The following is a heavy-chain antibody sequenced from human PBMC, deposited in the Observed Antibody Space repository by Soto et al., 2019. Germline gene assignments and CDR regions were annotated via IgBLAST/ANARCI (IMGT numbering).Heavy chain of an antibody. D-gene: IGHD3-3*01. J-gene: IGHJ4*02. V-gene: IGHV3-53*04. CDR3: ARVTDFWSGPLFDY. Sequence: GGSLRLSCAASGFTVSSNYMSWVRQAPGKGLEWVSVIYSGGSTYYADSVKGRFTISRHNSKNTLYLQMNSLRAEDTAVYYCARVTDFWSGPLFDYWGQGTLVTVSS. CDR2: IYSGGST. CDR1: GFTVSSNY.